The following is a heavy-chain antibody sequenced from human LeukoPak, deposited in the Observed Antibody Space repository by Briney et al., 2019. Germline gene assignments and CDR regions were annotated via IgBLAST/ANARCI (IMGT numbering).Heavy chain of an antibody. Sequence: GGSLRLSCAASGFTFSSYWMSWVRQAPGRELEWISYISYISDSGTTIYYADSVKGRFTISRDNAKNSLYLQMNSLRAEDMAFYYCAKGGSGSYSLDAFDIWGQGTMVTVSS. V-gene: IGHV3-48*04. CDR1: GFTFSSYW. CDR3: AKGGSGSYSLDAFDI. D-gene: IGHD1-26*01. CDR2: ISDSGTTI. J-gene: IGHJ3*02.